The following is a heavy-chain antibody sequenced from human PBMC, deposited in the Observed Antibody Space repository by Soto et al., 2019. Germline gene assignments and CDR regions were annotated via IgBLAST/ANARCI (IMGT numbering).Heavy chain of an antibody. CDR1: ASIFKGHG. J-gene: IGHJ4*02. D-gene: IGHD1-26*01. Sequence: QVQLVESGGGVVQPGGSLRLSCAASASIFKGHGMHWVRQAPGKGLEWVAIIRYDGSDEHYGDSVDGRFTISRDNSKNMLYLQMNSLRAEDTAVYYCARDGVGATTFFCFLDYWGQGTLVTGSS. CDR3: ARDGVGATTFFCFLDY. CDR2: IRYDGSDE. V-gene: IGHV3-33*08.